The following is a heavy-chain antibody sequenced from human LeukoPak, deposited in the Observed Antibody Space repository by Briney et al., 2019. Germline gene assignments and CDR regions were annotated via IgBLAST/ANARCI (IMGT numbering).Heavy chain of an antibody. J-gene: IGHJ3*02. D-gene: IGHD3-3*01. Sequence: SETLSLACTVSGGSIGSYYWSWIRQPPGKGLEWIGYIYYSGSTNYNPSLKSRVTISVDTSKNQFSLKLSSVTAADTAVYYCARGPYYDFWSPKDAFDIWGQGTMVTVSS. CDR2: IYYSGST. CDR1: GGSIGSYY. V-gene: IGHV4-59*12. CDR3: ARGPYYDFWSPKDAFDI.